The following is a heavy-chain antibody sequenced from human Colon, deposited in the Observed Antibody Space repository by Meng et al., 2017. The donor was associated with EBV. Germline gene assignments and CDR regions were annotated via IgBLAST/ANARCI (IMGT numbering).Heavy chain of an antibody. CDR3: ARVTGKIYYDGSGYPEAFDY. CDR1: GASISSTAYS. Sequence: QVAHPEAGPGQSRPSQYLPLTCTISGASISSTAYSWSWVRQPPGKRLEWTGSIYYSGSRYYNPSLKSRVTISVDTSKNQFSLKLSSVTAADTAVYYCARVTGKIYYDGSGYPEAFDYWGQGTLVTVSS. D-gene: IGHD3-22*01. J-gene: IGHJ4*02. V-gene: IGHV4-30-4*01. CDR2: IYYSGSR.